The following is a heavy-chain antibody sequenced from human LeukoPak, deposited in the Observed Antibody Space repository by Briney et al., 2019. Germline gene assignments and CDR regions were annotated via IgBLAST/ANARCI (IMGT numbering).Heavy chain of an antibody. J-gene: IGHJ3*02. V-gene: IGHV1-69*04. CDR1: GGTFSSYA. D-gene: IGHD3-10*01. CDR3: ARDELGLRDYYGSGSYKAFDI. CDR2: IIPILGIA. Sequence: GASVKVSCKASGGTFSSYAISWVRQAPGQGLEWMGRIIPILGIANYAQKFQGRVTITADKSTSTAYMELSSLGSEDTAVYYCARDELGLRDYYGSGSYKAFDIWAKGQWSPSLQ.